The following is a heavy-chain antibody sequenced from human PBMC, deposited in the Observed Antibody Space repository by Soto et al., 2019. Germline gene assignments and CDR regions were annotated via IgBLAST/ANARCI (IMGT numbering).Heavy chain of an antibody. V-gene: IGHV4-31*03. D-gene: IGHD2-2*01. CDR2: IYYSGST. J-gene: IGHJ6*02. CDR1: GGSISSGGYY. CDR3: ARYCSSTSCQDYYGMDV. Sequence: QVQLQESGPGLVKPSQTLSLTCTVSGGSISSGGYYWSWIRQHPGKGLEWIGYIYYSGSTYYNPSLKSRVTVSVDTSKNQFSLKLSSVTAADTAVYYCARYCSSTSCQDYYGMDVWGQGTTVTVSS.